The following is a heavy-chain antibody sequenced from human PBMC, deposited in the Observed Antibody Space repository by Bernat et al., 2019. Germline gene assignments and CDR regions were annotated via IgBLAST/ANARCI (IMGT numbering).Heavy chain of an antibody. CDR3: ARVGNCSGGSCYSDAFDI. D-gene: IGHD2-15*01. CDR1: GFTFSDYY. CDR2: ISSSSYT. Sequence: QVQLVESGGGLVKPGGSLRLSCAASGFTFSDYYMSWIRQAPGKGLEWVSYISSSSYTNYADSVKGRFTISRDNAKNSLYLQMNSLRAEDTAVYYCARVGNCSGGSCYSDAFDIWGQGTMVTVSS. J-gene: IGHJ3*02. V-gene: IGHV3-11*05.